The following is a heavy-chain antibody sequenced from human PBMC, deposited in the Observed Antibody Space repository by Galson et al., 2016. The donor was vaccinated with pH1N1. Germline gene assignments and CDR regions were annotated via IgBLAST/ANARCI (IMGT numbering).Heavy chain of an antibody. CDR2: ICWNDEK. J-gene: IGHJ5*01. CDR1: GFSLGTSGVG. Sequence: PALVKPTQTLTLTCTVSGFSLGTSGVGVGWIRQPPGKALEWLGDICWNDEKRYSPSLRNSLTITKDASKNQVVLTMTNVDPVDTATYFCAHRRSPYVDFCGGPNWFDSWGQGTLVIVSS. CDR3: AHRRSPYVDFCGGPNWFDS. V-gene: IGHV2-5*01. D-gene: IGHD3-3*01.